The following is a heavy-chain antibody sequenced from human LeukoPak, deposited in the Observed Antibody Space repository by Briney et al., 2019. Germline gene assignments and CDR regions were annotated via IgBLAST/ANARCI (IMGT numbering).Heavy chain of an antibody. CDR1: GGSISSSSYY. CDR2: IYYSGST. J-gene: IGHJ4*02. Sequence: PSETLSLTCTVSGGSISSSSYYWGWIRQPPGKGLEWIGSIYYSGSTYYNPSLKSRVTISVDTSKNQFSLKLSSVTAADTAVYYCARDGHGGYCPGYWGQGTLVTVSS. V-gene: IGHV4-39*07. D-gene: IGHD2-21*01. CDR3: ARDGHGGYCPGY.